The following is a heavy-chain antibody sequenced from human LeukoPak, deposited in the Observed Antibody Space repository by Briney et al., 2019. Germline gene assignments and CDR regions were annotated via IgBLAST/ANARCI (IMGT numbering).Heavy chain of an antibody. CDR2: ISYNGDNK. CDR3: AKAMIAAGADFDY. CDR1: GFTFSSYA. D-gene: IGHD6-13*01. J-gene: IGHJ4*02. Sequence: GGSLRLSCAASGFTFSSYAVHWVRQAPGKGLDWVAVISYNGDNKYYADSVKGRFTISRDNAKNSLYLQMNSLRAEDTAVYYCAKAMIAAGADFDYWGQGTLVTVSS. V-gene: IGHV3-30-3*01.